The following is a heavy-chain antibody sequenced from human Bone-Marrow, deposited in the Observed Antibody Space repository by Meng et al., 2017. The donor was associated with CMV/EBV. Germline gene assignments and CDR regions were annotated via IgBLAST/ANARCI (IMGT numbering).Heavy chain of an antibody. V-gene: IGHV4-39*07. D-gene: IGHD3-3*01. CDR3: AGGAANYDYWSGYYSGAYYFDY. Sequence: SETRSLTSTVPGGSISSSRYYWGWIRQPPGKGLEWIGSIYYSGSTYYNPSLKSRITISVDTTKHQFSLKLSPVTAADTAVYYCAGGAANYDYWSGYYSGAYYFDYWGQGTLVTVSS. CDR2: IYYSGST. CDR1: GGSISSSRYY. J-gene: IGHJ4*02.